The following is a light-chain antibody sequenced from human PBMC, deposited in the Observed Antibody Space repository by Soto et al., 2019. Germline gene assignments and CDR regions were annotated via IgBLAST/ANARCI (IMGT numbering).Light chain of an antibody. CDR3: SSYTSSSTLV. J-gene: IGLJ1*01. V-gene: IGLV2-14*01. CDR2: DVS. CDR1: SSDVGGYSF. Sequence: ALTQPASVSGSPGQSITISCTGTSSDVGGYSFVSWYQQHPGKAPKLMIYDVSNRPSGVSNRFSGSKSGNTASLTISGLQAEDEADYYCSSYTSSSTLVFGTGTKLTVL.